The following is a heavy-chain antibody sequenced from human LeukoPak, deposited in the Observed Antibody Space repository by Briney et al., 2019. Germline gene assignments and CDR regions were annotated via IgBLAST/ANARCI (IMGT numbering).Heavy chain of an antibody. D-gene: IGHD2-15*01. Sequence: SETLSLTCTVSGGSISSSSYYWGWIRQPPGKGLEWIGRIYISGSTNYNSSLQSRVTMSVDTSKNQFSLKLTSVTAADTAVYYCARALNPLPGTYYFDYWGQGTLVTVSS. CDR3: ARALNPLPGTYYFDY. CDR2: IYISGST. J-gene: IGHJ4*02. CDR1: GGSISSSSYY. V-gene: IGHV4-61*05.